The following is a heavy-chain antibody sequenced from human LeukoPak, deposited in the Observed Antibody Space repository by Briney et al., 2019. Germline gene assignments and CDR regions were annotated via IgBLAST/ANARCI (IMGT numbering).Heavy chain of an antibody. V-gene: IGHV1-18*01. CDR3: ARGGDARIVVGDPFDY. Sequence: GASVKVSCKASGYIFTSYSFNWVRQAPGQGLQWMGWISGYNGNTNYAQEFQGRVTMTTDRSTSTAYLELRSLRSEDTAVYYCARGGDARIVVGDPFDYWGQGTLVTVSS. CDR2: ISGYNGNT. D-gene: IGHD3-22*01. CDR1: GYIFTSYS. J-gene: IGHJ4*02.